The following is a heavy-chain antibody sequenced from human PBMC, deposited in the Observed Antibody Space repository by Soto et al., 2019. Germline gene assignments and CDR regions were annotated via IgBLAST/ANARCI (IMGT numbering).Heavy chain of an antibody. CDR3: ARDRAGGHYYYYYGMDV. CDR1: GFTFSSYS. J-gene: IGHJ6*02. V-gene: IGHV3-21*01. D-gene: IGHD3-16*01. Sequence: GGSLRLSCAASGFTFSSYSMNWVRQAPGKGLEWVSSISSSSSYIYYADSVKGRFAISRDNAKNSLYLQMNSLRAEDTAVYYCARDRAGGHYYYYYGMDVWGQGTTVTVSS. CDR2: ISSSSSYI.